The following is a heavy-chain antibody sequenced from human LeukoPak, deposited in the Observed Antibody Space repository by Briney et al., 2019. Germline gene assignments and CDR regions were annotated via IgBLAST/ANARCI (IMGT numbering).Heavy chain of an antibody. CDR1: GFTFSSYS. D-gene: IGHD6-13*01. CDR2: ISSSSSYI. Sequence: GGSLRLSCAASGFTFSSYSMNWVRQAPGKGLEWVSSISSSSSYIYYADSVKGRFTISRGNAKNSLYLQMNSLRAEDTAVYYCARNPAAGGYYFDYWGQGTLVTVSS. V-gene: IGHV3-21*01. CDR3: ARNPAAGGYYFDY. J-gene: IGHJ4*02.